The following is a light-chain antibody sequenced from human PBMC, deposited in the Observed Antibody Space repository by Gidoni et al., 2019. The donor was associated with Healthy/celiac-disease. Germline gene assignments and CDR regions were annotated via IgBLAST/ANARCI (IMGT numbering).Light chain of an antibody. Sequence: DIVMTQSPDTMAVSLGERATINCKSSQSVLYSSNNKNHLAWYQQKQGQPPKLLIYWASTRDSGVPARFSGSGSGTDFTLTISSLQAEDVAVYYCQQYYSTPLTFGQGTKVEIK. CDR2: WAS. CDR3: QQYYSTPLT. V-gene: IGKV4-1*01. J-gene: IGKJ1*01. CDR1: QSVLYSSNNKNH.